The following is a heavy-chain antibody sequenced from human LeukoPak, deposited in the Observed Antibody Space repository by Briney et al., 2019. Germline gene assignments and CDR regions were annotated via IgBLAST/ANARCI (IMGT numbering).Heavy chain of an antibody. CDR1: GFTFSSYG. CDR3: ASDFRSGTHDY. D-gene: IGHD1-1*01. CDR2: ISSSSSYI. V-gene: IGHV3-21*01. Sequence: GSLRLSCAASGFTFSSYGMHWVRQAPGKGLEWVSSISSSSSYIYYADSVKGRFTISRDNAKNSLYLQMNSLRAEDTAVYYCASDFRSGTHDYWGQGTLVTVSS. J-gene: IGHJ4*02.